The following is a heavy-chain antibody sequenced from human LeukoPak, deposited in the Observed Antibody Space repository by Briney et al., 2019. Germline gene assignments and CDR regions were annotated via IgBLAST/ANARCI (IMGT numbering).Heavy chain of an antibody. CDR1: GGSFSGYY. Sequence: SETLSLTCAVYGGSFSGYYWSWIRQPPGKGLEWIGEINHSGSTNYNPSLKSRVTISVDTSKNQFSLKLSSVTAADTAVYYCARPKPYCSSTSCSDYRGQGTLVTVSS. CDR3: ARPKPYCSSTSCSDY. CDR2: INHSGST. D-gene: IGHD2-2*01. V-gene: IGHV4-34*01. J-gene: IGHJ4*02.